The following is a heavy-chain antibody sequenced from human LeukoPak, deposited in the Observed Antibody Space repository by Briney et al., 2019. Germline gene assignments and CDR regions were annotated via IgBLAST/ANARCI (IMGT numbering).Heavy chain of an antibody. CDR3: GRVFCGGNCYSPPLPDY. CDR1: GFIFSSFG. J-gene: IGHJ4*02. D-gene: IGHD2-21*02. V-gene: IGHV3-33*01. CDR2: IWYDGSNR. Sequence: GGSLRLSCAASGFIFSSFGMQWVRQAPGKGLDWVAGIWYDGSNRNYADSVKGRFTISRDNSNNTLCLQMDSLSAEHNPVYDCGRVFCGGNCYSPPLPDYWGQGTLVTVSA.